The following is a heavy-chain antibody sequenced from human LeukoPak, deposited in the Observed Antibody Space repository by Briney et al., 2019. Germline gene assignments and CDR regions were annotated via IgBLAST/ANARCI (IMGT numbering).Heavy chain of an antibody. V-gene: IGHV4-34*01. CDR3: ARQDYYDSSGPFDY. CDR1: GGSFSDYF. CDR2: INPSGST. D-gene: IGHD3-22*01. J-gene: IGHJ4*02. Sequence: PSETLSLTCAVYGGSFSDYFWSWIRQPPGKGLEWIGEINPSGSTNYSPSLKSRVTISVDTSKNQFSLKLSSVTAADTAVYYCARQDYYDSSGPFDYWGQGTLVTVSS.